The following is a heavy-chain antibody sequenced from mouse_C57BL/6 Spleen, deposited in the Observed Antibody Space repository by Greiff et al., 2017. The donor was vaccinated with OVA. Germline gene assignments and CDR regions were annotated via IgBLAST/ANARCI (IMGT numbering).Heavy chain of an antibody. Sequence: EVMLVESGEGLVKPGGSLKLSCAASGFTFSSYAMSWVRQTPEKRLEWVAYISSGGDYIYYADTVKGRFTISRDNARNTLYLQMSSLKSEDTAMYYCTRGDGYSYWYFDVWGTGTTVTVSS. CDR1: GFTFSSYA. CDR2: ISSGGDYI. J-gene: IGHJ1*03. V-gene: IGHV5-9-1*02. D-gene: IGHD2-3*01. CDR3: TRGDGYSYWYFDV.